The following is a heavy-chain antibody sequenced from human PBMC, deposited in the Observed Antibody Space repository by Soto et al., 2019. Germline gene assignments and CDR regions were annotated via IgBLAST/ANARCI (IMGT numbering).Heavy chain of an antibody. Sequence: PGGSLRLSCAASGFTFSSYGMHWVRQAPGKGLEWVAVISYDGSNKYYADSVKGRFTISRDNSKNTLYLQMNSLRAEDTAVYYCAKESGYYDSSGYYSRRWLTYYFDYWGQGTLVTVSS. CDR1: GFTFSSYG. D-gene: IGHD3-22*01. V-gene: IGHV3-30*18. J-gene: IGHJ4*02. CDR3: AKESGYYDSSGYYSRRWLTYYFDY. CDR2: ISYDGSNK.